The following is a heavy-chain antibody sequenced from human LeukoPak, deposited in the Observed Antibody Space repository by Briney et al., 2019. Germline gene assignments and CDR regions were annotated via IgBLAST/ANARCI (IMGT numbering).Heavy chain of an antibody. D-gene: IGHD4/OR15-4a*01. J-gene: IGHJ4*02. CDR2: ISHDGRTK. CDR3: ARGPQTISYFDY. CDR1: GFNFDNFA. V-gene: IGHV3-30*04. Sequence: GKSLTLSCVVSGFNFDNFAMHWVRQPLGKGLEWVAVISHDGRTKYYADSMKGRITISRDNSENTLYLQMNSLRTEDTAVYYCARGPQTISYFDYWGQGSLVTVSS.